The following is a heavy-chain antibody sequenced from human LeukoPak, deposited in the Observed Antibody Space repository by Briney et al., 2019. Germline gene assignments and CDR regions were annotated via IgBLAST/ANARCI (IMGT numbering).Heavy chain of an antibody. CDR3: ARDPRDVLLWFGEYWPYYFDY. D-gene: IGHD3-10*01. J-gene: IGHJ4*02. Sequence: ASVKVSCKASGYTFTGYYMHWVRQAPGQGLEWMGWINPNSGGTNYAQKFQGRVTMTRDTSISTAYVELSRLRSDDTAVYYCARDPRDVLLWFGEYWPYYFDYWGQGTLVTVSS. CDR1: GYTFTGYY. CDR2: INPNSGGT. V-gene: IGHV1-2*02.